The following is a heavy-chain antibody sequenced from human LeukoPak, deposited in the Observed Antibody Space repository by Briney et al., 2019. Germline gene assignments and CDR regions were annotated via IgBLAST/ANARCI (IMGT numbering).Heavy chain of an antibody. CDR1: GFTFSSYA. D-gene: IGHD5-18*01. Sequence: GGSLRLSCAASGFTFSSYAMSWVRQAPGKGLEWVSAISGSGGSTYYADSVKGRFTISRDNSKNTLYLQMNSLRAEDTAVYYCATFLGIRLWSYAFDIWGQGTMVTVSS. V-gene: IGHV3-23*01. CDR3: ATFLGIRLWSYAFDI. CDR2: ISGSGGST. J-gene: IGHJ3*02.